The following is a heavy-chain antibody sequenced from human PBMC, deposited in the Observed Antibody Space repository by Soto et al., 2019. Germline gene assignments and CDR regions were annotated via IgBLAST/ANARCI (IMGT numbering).Heavy chain of an antibody. D-gene: IGHD2-2*01. V-gene: IGHV5-10-1*01. Sequence: XESLQVSWKCSGYRFTSYWSSWVLQMPGKGLEWMGRIDPSDSYTNYSPSFQGHVTISADKSISTAYLQWSSLKASDTAMYYCARLDIVVVPAATPRYYYGMDVWGQGTTVTVSS. CDR3: ARLDIVVVPAATPRYYYGMDV. CDR1: GYRFTSYW. J-gene: IGHJ6*02. CDR2: IDPSDSYT.